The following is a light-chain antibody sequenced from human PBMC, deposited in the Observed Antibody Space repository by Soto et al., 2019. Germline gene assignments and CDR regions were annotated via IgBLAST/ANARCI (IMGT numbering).Light chain of an antibody. V-gene: IGKV3-15*01. CDR3: QQYHKWPPIT. J-gene: IGKJ5*01. CDR1: QTVSSD. Sequence: EIVLTQSPGTLSLSPGERATLSCRASQTVSSDYLAWYQQKPGQAPRLLIYGASTRATGVTARFRGGGSGTEFTLTTSSLQSEDSAVYYCQQYHKWPPITFGQGTKLDIK. CDR2: GAS.